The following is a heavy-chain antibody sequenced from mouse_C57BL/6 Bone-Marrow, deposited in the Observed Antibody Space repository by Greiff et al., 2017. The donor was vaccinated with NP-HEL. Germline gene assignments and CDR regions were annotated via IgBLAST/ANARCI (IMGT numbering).Heavy chain of an antibody. V-gene: IGHV5-4*01. CDR2: ISDGGSYT. D-gene: IGHD2-2*01. Sequence: EVQLVESGGGLVKPGGSLKLSCAASGFTFSSYAMSWVRQTPEKRLEWVATISDGGSYTYYPDNVKGRFTISRDNAKNNLYLQMSHLKSEDTAMYYCARDGFYGYPYYWGQGTTLTVSS. CDR3: ARDGFYGYPYY. CDR1: GFTFSSYA. J-gene: IGHJ2*01.